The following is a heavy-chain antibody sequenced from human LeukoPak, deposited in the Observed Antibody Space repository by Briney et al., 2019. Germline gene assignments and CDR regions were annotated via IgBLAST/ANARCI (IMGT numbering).Heavy chain of an antibody. CDR1: GFTFSSYG. CDR3: AKVRGKRAPVYGMDV. CDR2: ISYDGSNK. V-gene: IGHV3-30*18. D-gene: IGHD3-3*01. Sequence: GSLGLSCAASGFTFSSYGMRWVRQAPGKGLEWVAVISYDGSNKYYADSVKGRFTISRDNSKNTLYLQMNSLRAEDTAVYYCAKVRGKRAPVYGMDVWGQGTTVTVSS. J-gene: IGHJ6*02.